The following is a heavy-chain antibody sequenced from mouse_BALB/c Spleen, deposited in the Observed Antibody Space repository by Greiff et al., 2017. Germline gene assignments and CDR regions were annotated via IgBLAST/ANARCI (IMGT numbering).Heavy chain of an antibody. J-gene: IGHJ2*01. CDR3: TRDPYGYDYFDY. V-gene: IGHV5-6-4*01. D-gene: IGHD1-2*01. CDR2: ISSGGSYT. Sequence: EVKVEESGGGLVKPGGSLKLSCAASGFTFSSYTMSWVRQTPEKRLEWVATISSGGSYTYYPDSVKGRFTISRDNAKNTLYLQMSSLKSEDTAMYYCTRDPYGYDYFDYWGQGTTLTVSS. CDR1: GFTFSSYT.